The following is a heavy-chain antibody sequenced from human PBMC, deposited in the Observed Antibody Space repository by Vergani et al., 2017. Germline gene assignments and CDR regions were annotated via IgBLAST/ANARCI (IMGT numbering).Heavy chain of an antibody. Sequence: EVQLVESGGGLVKPGGSLRLSCAASGFTFSNAWMSWVRQAPGKGLEWVGRIKSKTDGGTTDYAAPVKGRFTISSDNAKKALYLQMNSLRAEDTAVYSCARDSIAVAGTGVYYYYYGMDVWGQGATVTVSS. CDR1: GFTFSNAW. V-gene: IGHV3-15*01. CDR3: ARDSIAVAGTGVYYYYYGMDV. J-gene: IGHJ6*02. D-gene: IGHD6-19*01. CDR2: IKSKTDGGTT.